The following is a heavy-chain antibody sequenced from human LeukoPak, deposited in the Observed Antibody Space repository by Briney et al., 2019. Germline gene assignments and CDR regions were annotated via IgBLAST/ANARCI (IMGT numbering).Heavy chain of an antibody. CDR3: ARSWGELSFFDS. V-gene: IGHV3-21*01. D-gene: IGHD3-16*02. CDR2: ISSSSTYI. CDR1: GCTFTSYS. Sequence: GGSLRLSCAASGCTFTSYSMNWVRQAPGKGLEWVSCISSSSTYIYYADSVKGRFTISRDNAKNSLYLQMNSLTAEDTAVYYCARSWGELSFFDSWGQGTLVTVSS. J-gene: IGHJ4*02.